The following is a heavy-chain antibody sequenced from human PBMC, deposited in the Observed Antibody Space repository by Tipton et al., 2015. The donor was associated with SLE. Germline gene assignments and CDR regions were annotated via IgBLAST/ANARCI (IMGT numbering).Heavy chain of an antibody. J-gene: IGHJ2*01. D-gene: IGHD3-3*01. CDR1: GGSFSGYY. Sequence: LRLSCAVYGGSFSGYYWSWIRQPPGKGLEWIGSIYYSGSTYYNPSLKSRVTISVDTSKNQFSLKLSSVTAADTAVYYCASVLRGDYWYFDLWGRGTLVTVSS. CDR3: ASVLRGDYWYFDL. CDR2: IYYSGST. V-gene: IGHV4-34*01.